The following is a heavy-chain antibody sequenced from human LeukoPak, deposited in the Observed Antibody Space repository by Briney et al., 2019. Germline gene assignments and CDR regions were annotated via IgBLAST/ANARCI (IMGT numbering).Heavy chain of an antibody. J-gene: IGHJ4*02. CDR3: AKETLYCSSTSCYSYFDY. D-gene: IGHD2-2*01. V-gene: IGHV3-30*18. Sequence: GGSLRLSCATSGFTFSSYGMHWVRQAPGKGLEWVAVISYDGSNKYYADSVKGRFTISRDNTKNTLYLQMNSLRAEDTAVYYCAKETLYCSSTSCYSYFDYWGQGTLVTVSS. CDR2: ISYDGSNK. CDR1: GFTFSSYG.